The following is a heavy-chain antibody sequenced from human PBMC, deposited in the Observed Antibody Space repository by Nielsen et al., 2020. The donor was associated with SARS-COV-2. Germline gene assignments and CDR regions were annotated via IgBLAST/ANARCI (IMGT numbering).Heavy chain of an antibody. CDR3: ARGDDYGDYSDS. J-gene: IGHJ4*02. CDR1: GYTFTGYY. CDR2: INPNRGGT. Sequence: ASVNVSCKGSGYTFTGYYMHWVRQAPGKGLEWMGWINPNRGGTNYAQKFQGRVTMTRDTSISTAYMELSRLRSDDTAVYYCARGDDYGDYSDSWGQVTLLTVSS. V-gene: IGHV1-2*02. D-gene: IGHD4-17*01.